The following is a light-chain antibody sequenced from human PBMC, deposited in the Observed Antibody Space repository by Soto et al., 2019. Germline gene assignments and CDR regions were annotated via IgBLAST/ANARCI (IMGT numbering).Light chain of an antibody. CDR1: SSDIGGHNY. J-gene: IGLJ2*01. CDR2: DVA. V-gene: IGLV2-14*03. CDR3: SSYAGSITVL. Sequence: QSALTQPASVSGSPGQSITISCSGTSSDIGGHNYVSWYQQHPGKAPKLIIYDVANRPSGISNRFSGSKSGNTASLTISGLQAEDEADYYCSSYAGSITVLFGGGTKVTVL.